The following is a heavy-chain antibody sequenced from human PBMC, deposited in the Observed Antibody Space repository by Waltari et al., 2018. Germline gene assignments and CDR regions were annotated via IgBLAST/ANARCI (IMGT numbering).Heavy chain of an antibody. CDR3: ARVLHPVGAPTIDAFDI. CDR2: INPNSGGT. D-gene: IGHD1-26*01. V-gene: IGHV1-2*06. J-gene: IGHJ3*02. Sequence: QVQLVQSGAEVKKPGASVKVSCKASGYTFTGYYMHWVGQAPGQGLEWMGRINPNSGGTNYAQKFQGRVTMTRDTSISTAYMELSRLRSDDTAVYYGARVLHPVGAPTIDAFDIWGQGTMVTVSS. CDR1: GYTFTGYY.